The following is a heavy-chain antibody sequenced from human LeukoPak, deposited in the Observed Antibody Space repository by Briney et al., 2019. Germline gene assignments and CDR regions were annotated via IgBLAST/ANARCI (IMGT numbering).Heavy chain of an antibody. Sequence: ASVKVSCKASGGTFSSYTISWVRQAPGQGLEWMGRIIPILGIANYAQKFQGRVTITADKSTSTAYMELSSLRSEDTAVYYCARGLGYYDSSGYYYDNYYGVDVWGQGTTVTVSS. CDR2: IIPILGIA. D-gene: IGHD3-22*01. J-gene: IGHJ6*02. CDR3: ARGLGYYDSSGYYYDNYYGVDV. CDR1: GGTFSSYT. V-gene: IGHV1-69*02.